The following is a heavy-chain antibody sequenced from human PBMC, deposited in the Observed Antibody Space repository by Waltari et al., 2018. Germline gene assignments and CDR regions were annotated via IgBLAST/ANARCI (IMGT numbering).Heavy chain of an antibody. CDR1: GGTFSSYA. D-gene: IGHD1-26*01. J-gene: IGHJ4*02. Sequence: QVQLVQSGAEVKKPGSSVKVSCKASGGTFSSYAISWVRQAPGHGLEWMGGIIPIFGTANYAQKFQGRVTITADESTSTAYMELSSLRSEDTAVYYCARALGMVVNLVPLYYFDYWGQGTLVTVSS. V-gene: IGHV1-69*01. CDR3: ARALGMVVNLVPLYYFDY. CDR2: IIPIFGTA.